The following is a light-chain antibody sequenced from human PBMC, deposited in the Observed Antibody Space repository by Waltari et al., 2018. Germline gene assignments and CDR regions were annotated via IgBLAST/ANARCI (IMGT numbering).Light chain of an antibody. V-gene: IGKV3-20*01. CDR1: QSVSSSY. J-gene: IGKJ1*01. CDR3: QQYGSSRT. Sequence: ELVLTQSPGTLSLSPGERATLSCRASQSVSSSYLAWYQQKPGQAPRLLIYGASSRAIGIPDRFSGSGSGTDFTLTISRLEPEDFAVYYCQQYGSSRTFGQGTKVEIK. CDR2: GAS.